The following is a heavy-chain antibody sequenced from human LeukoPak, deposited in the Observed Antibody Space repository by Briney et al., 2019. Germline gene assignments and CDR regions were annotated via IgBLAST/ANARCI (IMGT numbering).Heavy chain of an antibody. CDR3: AKPQLHSSGWYVFDY. CDR1: GFTFSSYG. Sequence: GGSLRLSCAASGFTFSSYGMHWVRQAPGKGLEWVAVISYDGSNKYYADSVKGRFTISRDNSKNTLYLQMNSLRAEDTAVYYCAKPQLHSSGWYVFDYWGQGTLVTVSP. CDR2: ISYDGSNK. V-gene: IGHV3-30*18. D-gene: IGHD6-19*01. J-gene: IGHJ4*02.